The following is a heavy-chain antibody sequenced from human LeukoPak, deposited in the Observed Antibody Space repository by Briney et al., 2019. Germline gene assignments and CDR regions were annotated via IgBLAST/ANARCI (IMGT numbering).Heavy chain of an antibody. CDR3: TRQEWFGELFSD. D-gene: IGHD3-10*01. J-gene: IGHJ4*02. V-gene: IGHV3-73*01. CDR1: GFTFSGSA. Sequence: GGSLRLSRAASGFTFSGSAMHWVRQGSGKGLEWVGRIRSKANSYATAYAASVKGRFTISRDDSKNTAYLQMNSLKTEDTAVYYCTRQEWFGELFSDWGQGTLVTVSS. CDR2: IRSKANSYAT.